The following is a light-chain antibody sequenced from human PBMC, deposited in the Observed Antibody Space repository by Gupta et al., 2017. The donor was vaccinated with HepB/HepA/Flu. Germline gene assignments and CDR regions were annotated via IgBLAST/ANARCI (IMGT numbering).Light chain of an antibody. CDR2: EVS. Sequence: SALTQPASVSGSPGQAITSSFTGTSSDVGSYNLVSWYQQHPGKAPKLMIYEVSKRPSGVSNRFSGSKSGNTASLTISGLQAEDEADYYCCSYAGSSTVVFGGGTKLTVL. CDR3: CSYAGSSTVV. CDR1: SSDVGSYNL. J-gene: IGLJ2*01. V-gene: IGLV2-23*02.